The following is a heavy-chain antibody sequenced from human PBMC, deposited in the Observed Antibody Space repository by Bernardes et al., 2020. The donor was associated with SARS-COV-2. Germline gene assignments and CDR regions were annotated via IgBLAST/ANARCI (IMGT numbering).Heavy chain of an antibody. V-gene: IGHV4-59*01. CDR1: GGSIRSSY. Sequence: SETLTLTCTVSGGSIRSSYWSWIRQPPGTGLAWIGYLYYTGLMSYNPSLKSRVTISVDTFKNQLSLKLSSVTAADTAVYYCARMYSSGWRAQYYFDYWGQGTLVTVSS. CDR3: ARMYSSGWRAQYYFDY. J-gene: IGHJ4*02. CDR2: LYYTGLM. D-gene: IGHD6-19*01.